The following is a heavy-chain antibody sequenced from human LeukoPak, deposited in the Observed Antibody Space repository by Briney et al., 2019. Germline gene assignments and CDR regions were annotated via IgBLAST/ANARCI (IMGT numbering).Heavy chain of an antibody. V-gene: IGHV3-30*03. D-gene: IGHD3-10*01. CDR2: LSNDGSKS. CDR1: GFTFSSFG. Sequence: GGSLRLSCAASGFTFSSFGMHWVRQAPGKGLEWVAVLSNDGSKSYYADSVKGRFTISRDNSKNTLYLQMNSLRAEDTAVYYCARERVMYYYGAGSPDYWGQGTLVTVSS. CDR3: ARERVMYYYGAGSPDY. J-gene: IGHJ4*02.